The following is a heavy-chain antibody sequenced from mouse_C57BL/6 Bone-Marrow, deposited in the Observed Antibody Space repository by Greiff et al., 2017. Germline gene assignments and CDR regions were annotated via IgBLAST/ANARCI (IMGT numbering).Heavy chain of an antibody. CDR1: GYTFTSYG. CDR3: AREYYGSSQAWFAY. CDR2: INPSNGGT. V-gene: IGHV1-81*01. Sequence: QVQLQQSGAELARPGASVKLSCKASGYTFTSYGISWVKQRTGQGLEWIGNINPSNGGTNYNEKFKSKATLTVDKSSSTAYMQLSSLTSEDSAVYYCAREYYGSSQAWFAYWGQGTLVTVSA. J-gene: IGHJ3*01. D-gene: IGHD1-1*01.